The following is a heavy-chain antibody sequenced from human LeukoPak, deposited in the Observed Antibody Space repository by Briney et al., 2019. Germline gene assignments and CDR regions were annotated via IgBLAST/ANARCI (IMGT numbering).Heavy chain of an antibody. Sequence: ASVKVSCKASGYTFTSYGISWVRQAPGQGLEWMGGIIPIFGTANYAQKFQGRVTITTDESTSTAYMELSSLRSEDTAVYYCARVIYDSSGYYFDYWGQGTLVTVSS. J-gene: IGHJ4*02. CDR2: IIPIFGTA. D-gene: IGHD3-22*01. V-gene: IGHV1-69*05. CDR3: ARVIYDSSGYYFDY. CDR1: GYTFTSYG.